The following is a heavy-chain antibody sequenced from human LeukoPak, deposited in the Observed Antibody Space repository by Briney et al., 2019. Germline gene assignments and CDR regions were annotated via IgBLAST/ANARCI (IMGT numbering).Heavy chain of an antibody. CDR1: GYSFTNYG. CDR3: ARDDCSGGSCYSYFDY. D-gene: IGHD2-15*01. CDR2: INPNSGGT. Sequence: ASVKVSCKASGYSFTNYGISWVRQAPGQGLEWMGWINPNSGGTNYAQKFQGRVTMTRDTSISTAYMELSRLRSDDTAVYYCARDDCSGGSCYSYFDYWGQGTLVTVSS. V-gene: IGHV1-2*02. J-gene: IGHJ4*02.